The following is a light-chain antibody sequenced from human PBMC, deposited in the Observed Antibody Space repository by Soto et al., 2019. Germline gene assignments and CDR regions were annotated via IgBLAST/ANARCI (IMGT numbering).Light chain of an antibody. V-gene: IGLV2-14*01. CDR1: MRDVGAYNL. J-gene: IGLJ3*02. CDR3: SAYTARSTLV. CDR2: EVR. Sequence: QSALTQPASVSGSAGQSITISCSGTMRDVGAYNLVSWYQQHPGTAPKLIIYEVRNPPSGISSRFSGSRSGNTASLTISGLPSEDEGDYYCSAYTARSTLVFGGGTKVTVL.